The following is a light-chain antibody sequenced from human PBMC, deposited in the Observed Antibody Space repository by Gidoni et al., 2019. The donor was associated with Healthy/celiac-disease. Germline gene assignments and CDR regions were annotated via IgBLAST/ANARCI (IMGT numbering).Light chain of an antibody. CDR2: GAS. V-gene: IGKV3-20*01. Sequence: EIVLTQSPGTLSLSPGERATLSCSASQSVSSSYLAWYQQKPGQASRLLIYGASSRATGIPDRFSGSGSGTDFTLTISRLEPEDFAVYYCQQYGSSYTFGQGTKLEIK. J-gene: IGKJ2*01. CDR1: QSVSSSY. CDR3: QQYGSSYT.